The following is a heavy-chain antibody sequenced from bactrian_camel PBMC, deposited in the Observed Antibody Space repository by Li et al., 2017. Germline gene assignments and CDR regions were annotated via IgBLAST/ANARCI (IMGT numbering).Heavy chain of an antibody. CDR3: VRDLRCFVPANY. Sequence: VQLVESGGGLVQPGGSLRLSCAASGSTFSSYAMYWVRQAPGKGLEWVSSINGGGDTTYYADSVKGRFTISRDNAKNTMYLQMNSLKPEDTAVYYCVRDLRCFVPANYWGQGTQVTVS. CDR2: INGGGDTT. J-gene: IGHJ4*01. D-gene: IGHD3*01. V-gene: IGHV3S35*01. CDR1: GSTFSSYA.